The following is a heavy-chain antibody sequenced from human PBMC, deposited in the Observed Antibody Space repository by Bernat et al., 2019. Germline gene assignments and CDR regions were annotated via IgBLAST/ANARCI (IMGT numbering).Heavy chain of an antibody. D-gene: IGHD3-3*01. CDR1: GFTFSSYA. V-gene: IGHV3-30*01. CDR3: ASGYYEENYFDY. Sequence: QVQLVESGGGVVQPGRSLRLSCAASGFTFSSYAMHWVRQAPGKGLEWVAVISYDGSNKYYADSVKGRFTISRDNSKNTLYLQMNSLRAEDTAVYYCASGYYEENYFDYWGQGTLVTVSS. CDR2: ISYDGSNK. J-gene: IGHJ4*02.